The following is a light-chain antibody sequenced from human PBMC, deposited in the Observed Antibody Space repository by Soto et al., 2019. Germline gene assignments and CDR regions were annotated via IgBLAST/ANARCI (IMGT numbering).Light chain of an antibody. CDR2: GNN. CDR1: SANIGAAYN. V-gene: IGLV1-40*01. Sequence: QSVLTQPPSVSGAPGQRVTISCTGSSANIGAAYNVDWSQQLPGTAPRLLIYGNNNRPSGVPVRFSGSKSGTSASLAIAGLQAEDEGDYYCQSYDSSLSGYVFGTGTKVTVL. J-gene: IGLJ1*01. CDR3: QSYDSSLSGYV.